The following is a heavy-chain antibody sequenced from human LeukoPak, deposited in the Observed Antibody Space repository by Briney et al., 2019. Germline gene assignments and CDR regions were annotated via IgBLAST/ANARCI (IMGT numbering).Heavy chain of an antibody. CDR2: IYYSGST. CDR3: ARVNSGSCQWWFDP. V-gene: IGHV4-39*07. J-gene: IGHJ5*02. CDR1: GGSISSSSYY. D-gene: IGHD1-26*01. Sequence: SETLSLTCTVSGGSISSSSYYWGWIRQPPGKGLEWIGSIYYSGSTYYNPSLKSRVTISVDTSKNQFSLKLSSVTAADTAVYYCARVNSGSCQWWFDPWGQGTLVTVSS.